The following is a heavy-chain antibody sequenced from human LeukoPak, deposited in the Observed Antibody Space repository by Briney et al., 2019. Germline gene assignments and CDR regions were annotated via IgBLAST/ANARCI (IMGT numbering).Heavy chain of an antibody. CDR3: ARGGVVVTAFYFDY. Sequence: SVKVSSKASGGTFTIYAISWVRQAPGQGGEGMGRIIPIFGIANYAQKFQGRVTITADKSTSTAYMELSSLRSEDTAVYYCARGGVVVTAFYFDYWGQGTLVTVSS. CDR2: IIPIFGIA. D-gene: IGHD2-21*02. J-gene: IGHJ4*02. V-gene: IGHV1-69*10. CDR1: GGTFTIYA.